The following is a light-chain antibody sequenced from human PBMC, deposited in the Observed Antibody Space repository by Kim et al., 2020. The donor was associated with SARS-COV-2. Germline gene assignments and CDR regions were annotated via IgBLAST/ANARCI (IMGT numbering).Light chain of an antibody. CDR2: GEY. CDR1: QIVGTN. V-gene: IGKV3-15*01. CDR3: QQYNTWPYT. Sequence: SVSPGESATLSCRASQIVGTNLAWYQHKPGQAPRLLISGEYTRATGIPARFSGSGSGTEFALTISSLQSEDFAVYYCQQYNTWPYTFGQGTKLEI. J-gene: IGKJ2*01.